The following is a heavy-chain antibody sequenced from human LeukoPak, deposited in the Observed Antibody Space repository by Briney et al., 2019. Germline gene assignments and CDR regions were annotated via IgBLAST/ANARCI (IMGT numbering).Heavy chain of an antibody. J-gene: IGHJ5*02. CDR1: GYSFTSYW. CDR2: IYPGDSDT. V-gene: IGHV5-51*01. D-gene: IGHD2-15*01. Sequence: GESLKISCKGSGYSFTSYWIGWVRQMPGKGLEWMGIIYPGDSDTRYSPSFQGQVTISADKSISTAYLQWSSLKASDTAMYYCARLDRCSGGSCYSNWFDPWGQGTLVTASS. CDR3: ARLDRCSGGSCYSNWFDP.